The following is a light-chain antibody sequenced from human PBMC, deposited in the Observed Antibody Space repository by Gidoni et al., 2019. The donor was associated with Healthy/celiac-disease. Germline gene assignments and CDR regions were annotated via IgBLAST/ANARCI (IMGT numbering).Light chain of an antibody. CDR2: DAS. CDR3: QQRSNWPIT. CDR1: KSVSSY. J-gene: IGKJ5*01. Sequence: EIVLTPSPATLSLSPGERATLSCRASKSVSSYLAWYQQKPGQAPRLLIYDASNRATGSPARFSGSGSGTDFTLTISSLEPEDFAVYYCQQRSNWPITFGQGTRLEIK. V-gene: IGKV3-11*01.